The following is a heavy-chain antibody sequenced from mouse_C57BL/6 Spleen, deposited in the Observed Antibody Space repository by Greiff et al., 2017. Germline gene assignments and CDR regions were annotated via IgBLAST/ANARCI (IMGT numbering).Heavy chain of an antibody. CDR1: GYAFTNYL. J-gene: IGHJ3*01. Sequence: VKLQESGAELVRPGTSVKVSCKASGYAFTNYLIEWVKQRPGQGLEWIGVINPGSGGTNYNEKFKGKATLTADKSSSTAYMQLSSLTSEDSAVYFCARRYDYDAGFAYWGQGTLVTVSA. V-gene: IGHV1-54*01. CDR2: INPGSGGT. CDR3: ARRYDYDAGFAY. D-gene: IGHD2-4*01.